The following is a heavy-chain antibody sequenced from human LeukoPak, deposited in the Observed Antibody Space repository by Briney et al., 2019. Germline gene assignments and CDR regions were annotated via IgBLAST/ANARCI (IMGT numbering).Heavy chain of an antibody. CDR3: AASIAADHAFDI. D-gene: IGHD6-6*01. J-gene: IGHJ3*02. Sequence: GGSLRLSCATSGFTFSRYNMNWVRQAPGKGLEWVSSISSSSSYIYYADSVKGRFTISRDNAKNSLYLQMSSLRSEDTAVYYCAASIAADHAFDIWGQGTMVTVSS. CDR2: ISSSSSYI. CDR1: GFTFSRYN. V-gene: IGHV3-21*04.